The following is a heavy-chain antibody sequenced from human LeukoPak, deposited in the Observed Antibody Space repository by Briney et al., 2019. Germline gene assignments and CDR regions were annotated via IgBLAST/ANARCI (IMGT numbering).Heavy chain of an antibody. V-gene: IGHV4-61*08. CDR2: IYYSGST. Sequence: SETLSLTCTVCGGSVSSGGYYWSWIRQPPGKGLEWIGYIYYSGSTNYNPSLQSRVTISVDTSKNQFSLKLSSVTAADTAVYYCARALYYVWYFDLWGRGTLVTVSS. CDR3: ARALYYVWYFDL. CDR1: GGSVSSGGYY. D-gene: IGHD1-26*01. J-gene: IGHJ2*01.